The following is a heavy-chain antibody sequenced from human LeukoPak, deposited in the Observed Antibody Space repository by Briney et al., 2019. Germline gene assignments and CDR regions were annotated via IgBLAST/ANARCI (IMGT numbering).Heavy chain of an antibody. Sequence: PGGSLRLSCAASGFTFSSYGMHWVRQAPGKGLEWVAVISYDGSNKYYADSVKGRFTISRDNSKNTLYLQMNSLRAEDTAVYYCAKDPYDSRSTFRGYFGYWGQGTLVTVSS. CDR1: GFTFSSYG. D-gene: IGHD3-22*01. CDR2: ISYDGSNK. J-gene: IGHJ4*02. V-gene: IGHV3-30*18. CDR3: AKDPYDSRSTFRGYFGY.